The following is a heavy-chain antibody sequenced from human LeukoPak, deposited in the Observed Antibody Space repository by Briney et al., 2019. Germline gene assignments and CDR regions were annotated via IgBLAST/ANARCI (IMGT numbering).Heavy chain of an antibody. D-gene: IGHD3-22*01. CDR2: AYYNGET. V-gene: IGHV4-34*11. Sequence: SETLSLTCAVYGGSFSGYYWSWIRQPPGKGLEWIGSAYYNGETYYNPSLKSRVTISVDTSKSQFSLKLTSVTAADTAIYFCARDSRYDSSGHAPWGQGSLVTVSS. J-gene: IGHJ5*02. CDR3: ARDSRYDSSGHAP. CDR1: GGSFSGYY.